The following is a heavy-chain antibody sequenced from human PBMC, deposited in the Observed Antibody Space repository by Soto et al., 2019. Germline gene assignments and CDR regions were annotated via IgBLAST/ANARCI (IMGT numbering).Heavy chain of an antibody. Sequence: ASVKVSCKASGYTFTTFYVHRVRQAPGQGLEWVGLINPIGGSTKYAQDFQGRLTLTRDTSTSTVYMVLSSLTSEDTAVYYCARDPIRDGYNNGLDYWGRGTLVTVSS. V-gene: IGHV1-46*01. CDR1: GYTFTTFY. CDR2: INPIGGST. J-gene: IGHJ4*02. D-gene: IGHD5-12*01. CDR3: ARDPIRDGYNNGLDY.